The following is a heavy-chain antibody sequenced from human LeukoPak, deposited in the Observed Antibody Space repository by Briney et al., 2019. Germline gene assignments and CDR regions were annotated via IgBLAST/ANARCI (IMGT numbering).Heavy chain of an antibody. CDR2: MNPNSGNT. Sequence: GASVKVSCKASGYTFTSYDINWVRQATGQGLEWMGWMNPNSGNTGYAQKFQGRVTMTTDTSTSTAYMELRSLRSDDTAIYYCARSITMIRGIYDNFDIWGQGTMVTVSS. CDR3: ARSITMIRGIYDNFDI. J-gene: IGHJ3*02. D-gene: IGHD3-10*01. CDR1: GYTFTSYD. V-gene: IGHV1-8*01.